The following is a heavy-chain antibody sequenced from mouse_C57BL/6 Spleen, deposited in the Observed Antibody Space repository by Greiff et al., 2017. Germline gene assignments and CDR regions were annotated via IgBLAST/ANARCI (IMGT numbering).Heavy chain of an antibody. D-gene: IGHD2-3*01. CDR1: GFSLTSYA. CDR2: IWTGGGT. CDR3: ARNVGYYEAWYFDV. V-gene: IGHV2-9-1*01. Sequence: VKLMESGPGLVAPSQSLSITCTVSGFSLTSYAISWVRQPPGKGLEWLGVIWTGGGTNYNSALKSRLSISKDNSKSQVFLKMNSLQTDDTARYYCARNVGYYEAWYFDVWGTGTTVTVSS. J-gene: IGHJ1*03.